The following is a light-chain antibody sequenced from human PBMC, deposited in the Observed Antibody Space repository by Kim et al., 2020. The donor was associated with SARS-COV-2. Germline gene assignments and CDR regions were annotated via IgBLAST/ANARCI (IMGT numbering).Light chain of an antibody. CDR2: GAS. J-gene: IGKJ4*01. CDR1: QSVSSN. V-gene: IGKV3-15*01. Sequence: EIVMTQSPATLSVSPGERATLSCRASQSVSSNLAWYLQRPGQAPRLLIYGASTRATGIPARFSGSGSGTEFTLTISSLQSEDFAVYYCQQYNNWPLTFGGGTKLEI. CDR3: QQYNNWPLT.